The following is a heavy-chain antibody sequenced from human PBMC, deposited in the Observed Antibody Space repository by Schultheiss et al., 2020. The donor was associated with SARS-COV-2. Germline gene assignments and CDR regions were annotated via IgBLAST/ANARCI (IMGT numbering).Heavy chain of an antibody. D-gene: IGHD5-24*01. J-gene: IGHJ6*02. CDR3: ARRQFYYYGMDV. Sequence: ESLKISCAASGFTFSSYSMNWVRQAPGKGLEWIGYIYYSGRTSYNPSLKRRVTISLDTSKNQFSLKLNSATAADTAVYYCARRQFYYYGMDVWGQGTTVTVSS. CDR2: IYYSGRT. CDR1: GFTFSSYS. V-gene: IGHV4-59*06.